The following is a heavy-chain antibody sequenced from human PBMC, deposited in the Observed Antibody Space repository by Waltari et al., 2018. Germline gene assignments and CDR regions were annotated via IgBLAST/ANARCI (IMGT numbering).Heavy chain of an antibody. D-gene: IGHD3-10*01. V-gene: IGHV4-59*01. J-gene: IGHJ4*02. CDR2: IYYSGST. CDR3: ARDPGSGSYYSFDY. CDR1: GGSISSYY. Sequence: QVQLQESGPGLVKPSETLSLTCTVSGGSISSYYWSWIRQPPGKGLEWIGYIYYSGSTNYNPSLKSRVTISVDTSKNQFSLKLSSVTAADTAVYYCARDPGSGSYYSFDYWGQGTLVTVSS.